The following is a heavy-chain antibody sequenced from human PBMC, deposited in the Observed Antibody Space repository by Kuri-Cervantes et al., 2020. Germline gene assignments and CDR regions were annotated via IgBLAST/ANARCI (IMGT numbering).Heavy chain of an antibody. V-gene: IGHV3-11*04. CDR2: ISPSSDII. Sequence: GESLKISCAASGFSVSANYMSWVRQAPGKGLEWVSYISPSSDIIYYADSVKGRFTISRDNAENSLYLQLTSLRAEDTAVYYCTRDRGGSYSDYWGQGTLVTVSS. D-gene: IGHD1-26*01. CDR3: TRDRGGSYSDY. J-gene: IGHJ4*02. CDR1: GFSVSANY.